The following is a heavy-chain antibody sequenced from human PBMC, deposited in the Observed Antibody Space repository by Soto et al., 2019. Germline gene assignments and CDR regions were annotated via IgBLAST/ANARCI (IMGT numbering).Heavy chain of an antibody. V-gene: IGHV4-59*01. Sequence: SETLSLTCTVSGGSISSYYWSWIRQPPGKGLEWIGYIYYSGSTNYNPSLKSRVTISVDTSKNQFSLKLSSVTAADTAVYYCARDSPYYYGSGSYYNGYGMDVWGQGTAVTVSS. CDR3: ARDSPYYYGSGSYYNGYGMDV. J-gene: IGHJ6*02. CDR1: GGSISSYY. CDR2: IYYSGST. D-gene: IGHD3-10*01.